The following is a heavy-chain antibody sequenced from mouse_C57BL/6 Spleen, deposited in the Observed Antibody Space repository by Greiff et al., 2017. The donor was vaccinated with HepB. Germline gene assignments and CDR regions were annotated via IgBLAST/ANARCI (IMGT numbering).Heavy chain of an antibody. CDR1: GYTFTDYY. CDR2: INPNNGGT. V-gene: IGHV1-26*01. Sequence: EVQLQQSGPELVKPGASVKISCKASGYTFTDYYMNWVKQSHGKSLEWIGDINPNNGGTSYNQKFKGKATLTVDKSSSTAYMELRSLTSEDSAVYYCAGGDYDDFDYWGQGTTLTVAS. J-gene: IGHJ2*01. D-gene: IGHD2-4*01. CDR3: AGGDYDDFDY.